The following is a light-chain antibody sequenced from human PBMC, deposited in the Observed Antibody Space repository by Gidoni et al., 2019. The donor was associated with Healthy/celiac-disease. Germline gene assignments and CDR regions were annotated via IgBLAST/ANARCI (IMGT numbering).Light chain of an antibody. CDR1: QSVLYSSNNKNY. CDR2: WAS. J-gene: IGKJ1*01. V-gene: IGKV4-1*01. Sequence: DIVMTQSPDSLAVSLGERATINCKSSQSVLYSSNNKNYLAWYQQKPGQPPQLLLYWASTRESGVPDRFSGSGSGTDFTLSISSLQAEDVAVYYCQQYYSTPRGFAWPFGQGTKVEIK. CDR3: QQYYSTPRGFAWP.